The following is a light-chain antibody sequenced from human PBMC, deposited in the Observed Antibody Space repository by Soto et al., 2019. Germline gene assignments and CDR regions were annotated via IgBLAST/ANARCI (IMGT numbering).Light chain of an antibody. J-gene: IGKJ2*01. CDR3: QQYYSTPPT. V-gene: IGKV4-1*01. CDR2: WAS. CDR1: QSVLYSSNNKNY. Sequence: DIVMTQSPDSLAVSLGERATINCKSSQSVLYSSNNKNYLAWYQQKPGQPPKLLIYWASTRESGVPDRCSGSESGTDFTLTISSLQAEDVAVYYCQQYYSTPPTFGQGTKLEIK.